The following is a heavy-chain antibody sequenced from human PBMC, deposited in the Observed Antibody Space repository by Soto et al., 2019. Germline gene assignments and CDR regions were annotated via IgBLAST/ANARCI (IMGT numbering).Heavy chain of an antibody. CDR2: VYYRGST. CDR3: ARLTLARYVQH. CDR1: GGSISSNSYY. J-gene: IGHJ1*01. V-gene: IGHV4-39*01. Sequence: QLQLQESGPGLVKPSETLSLTCTVSGGSISSNSYYWGWIRQPPGKGLEWIGSVYYRGSTYYNPSLKSRVPISVDTSKNQFSLRLSSVTAADTAEYYCARLTLARYVQHWGQGTLVTVSS.